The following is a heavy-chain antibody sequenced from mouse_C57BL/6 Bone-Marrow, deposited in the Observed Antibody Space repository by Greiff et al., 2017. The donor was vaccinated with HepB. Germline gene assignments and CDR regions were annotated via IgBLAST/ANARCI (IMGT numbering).Heavy chain of an antibody. V-gene: IGHV14-4*01. CDR1: GFNIKDDY. CDR2: IDPENGDT. J-gene: IGHJ2*01. CDR3: TTFYDGYYDY. D-gene: IGHD2-3*01. Sequence: VQLQQSGAELVRPGASVKLSCTASGFNIKDDYKHWVKQRPEQGLEWIGWIDPENGDTEYASKFQGKATITADTSSNTAYLQLSSLTSEDTAVYYCTTFYDGYYDYWGQGTTLTVSS.